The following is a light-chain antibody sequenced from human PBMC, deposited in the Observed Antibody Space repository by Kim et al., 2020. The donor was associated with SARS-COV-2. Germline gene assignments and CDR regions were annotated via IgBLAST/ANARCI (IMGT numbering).Light chain of an antibody. Sequence: HSLPLSCSGTGSGVVVHSYVSWYQQRPGKAPKLIIYGVSKRPSGVPDRFSGSKSGNTASLTVSGLQAEGEGDFYCSSYAGSNFVVFGGGTQLAVL. J-gene: IGLJ2*01. CDR1: GSGVVVHSY. CDR3: SSYAGSNFVV. CDR2: GVS. V-gene: IGLV2-8*01.